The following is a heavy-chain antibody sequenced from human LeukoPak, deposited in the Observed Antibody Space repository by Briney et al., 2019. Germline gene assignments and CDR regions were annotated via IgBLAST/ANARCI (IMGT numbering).Heavy chain of an antibody. CDR1: GGSISSYY. J-gene: IGHJ4*02. V-gene: IGHV4-59*08. Sequence: KPSETLSLTCTVYGGSISSYYWSWIRQPPGKGLEWIGYIHYSGSTNYNPSLKSRVTLSVDTSKNQFSLKLSSVTAADTAVYYCAGHGGGYGSSWPYWGQGTLVTVSS. CDR3: AGHGGGYGSSWPY. D-gene: IGHD6-13*01. CDR2: IHYSGST.